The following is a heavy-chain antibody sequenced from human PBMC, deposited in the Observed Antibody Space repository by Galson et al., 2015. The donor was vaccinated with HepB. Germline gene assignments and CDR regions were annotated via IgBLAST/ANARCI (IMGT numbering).Heavy chain of an antibody. J-gene: IGHJ4*02. CDR2: ISGSGGST. D-gene: IGHD5-18*01. Sequence: SLRLSCAASGFTFSSYAMSWVRQAPGKGLEWVSAISGSGGSTYYADSVKGRFTISRDNSKNTLYLQMNSLRAEDTAVYYCARGRGYSYGYSDYWGQGALVIVSS. CDR3: ARGRGYSYGYSDY. CDR1: GFTFSSYA. V-gene: IGHV3-23*01.